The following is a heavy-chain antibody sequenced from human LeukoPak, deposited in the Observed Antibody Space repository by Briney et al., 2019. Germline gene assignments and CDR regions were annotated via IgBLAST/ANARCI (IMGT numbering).Heavy chain of an antibody. CDR3: ARHAHTAMDPDAFDI. J-gene: IGHJ3*02. CDR2: IYPGDSDT. V-gene: IGHV5-51*01. D-gene: IGHD5-18*01. CDR1: GYSFTSYW. Sequence: GESLKISCKGSGYSFTSYWIGWVRQMPGKGLEWMGIIYPGDSDTRYSPSFQGQVTISADKSISTAYLQWSSLKASDTAMYYCARHAHTAMDPDAFDIWGQGTMVTVSS.